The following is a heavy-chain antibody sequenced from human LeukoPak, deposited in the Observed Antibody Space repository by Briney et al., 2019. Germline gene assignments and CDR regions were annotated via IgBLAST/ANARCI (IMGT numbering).Heavy chain of an antibody. CDR1: GGSISSSSYY. CDR3: ASYHYYDSSGYYYTVAHDAFDI. Sequence: PSETLSLTCTVSGGSISSSSYYWGWIRQPPGKGLEWIGSIYYSGSTYYNPSLKSRVTISVDTSKNQFSLKLSSVTAADTAVYYCASYHYYDSSGYYYTVAHDAFDIWGQGTMVTVSS. D-gene: IGHD3-22*01. V-gene: IGHV4-39*07. CDR2: IYYSGST. J-gene: IGHJ3*02.